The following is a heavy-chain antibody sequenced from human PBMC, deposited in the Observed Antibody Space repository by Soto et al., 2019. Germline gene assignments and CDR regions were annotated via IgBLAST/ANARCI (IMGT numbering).Heavy chain of an antibody. J-gene: IGHJ4*02. V-gene: IGHV3-72*01. Sequence: EVQLVESGGGLVQPGGSLRLSCAASGFTFSDHYMDWVRQAPGKGLEWVGRIRKKPNSYTTEYAASVKGRFTIARDDPKNSQYLQMNSLKTEDTAFYYCARVATAYNYDYWGQGTLVTVSS. CDR2: IRKKPNSYTT. CDR3: ARVATAYNYDY. D-gene: IGHD2-21*02. CDR1: GFTFSDHY.